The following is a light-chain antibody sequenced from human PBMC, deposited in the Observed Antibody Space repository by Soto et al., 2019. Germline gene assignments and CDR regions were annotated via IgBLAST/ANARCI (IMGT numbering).Light chain of an antibody. Sequence: DIQMTESPSSLSASLLDRVSITCLASQSISSYLNWYQQKPGKAPKLLIYAASSLQSGVPSRFSGSGSGTDFTLTISSLQPEDFATYYCQQANSFPITFGQGTRLETK. CDR2: AAS. V-gene: IGKV1-39*01. CDR3: QQANSFPIT. CDR1: QSISSY. J-gene: IGKJ5*01.